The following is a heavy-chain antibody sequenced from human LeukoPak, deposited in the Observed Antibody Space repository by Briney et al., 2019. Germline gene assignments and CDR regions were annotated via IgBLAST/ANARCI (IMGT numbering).Heavy chain of an antibody. D-gene: IGHD3-22*01. CDR2: ISYDGSSK. V-gene: IGHV3-30*18. CDR1: GFTFSSYG. Sequence: GRSLRLSCAASGFTFSSYGMHWVRQAPGKGLEWVAVISYDGSSKYYADSVKGRFTISRDNSKNTLYLQMNSLRAEDTAVYYCAKIPWYYDCSGYSLDYWGQGTLVTVSS. CDR3: AKIPWYYDCSGYSLDY. J-gene: IGHJ4*02.